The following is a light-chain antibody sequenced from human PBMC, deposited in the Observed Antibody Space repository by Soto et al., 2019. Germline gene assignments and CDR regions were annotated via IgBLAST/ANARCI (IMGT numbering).Light chain of an antibody. J-gene: IGLJ2*01. V-gene: IGLV1-40*01. CDR3: QSYDNSLTSPVV. CDR1: SSNIGIYD. Sequence: QSVLTQPPSVSGAPGQRVTISCTGSSSNIGIYDVHWYQQLPGTAPKLLIYDNTDRPSGVPDRFSGSKSGTSASLAITGLQAEDEADYYCQSYDNSLTSPVVFGGGTKLTVL. CDR2: DNT.